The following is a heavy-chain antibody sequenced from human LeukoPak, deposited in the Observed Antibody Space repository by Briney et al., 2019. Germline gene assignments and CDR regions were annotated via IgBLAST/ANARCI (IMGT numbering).Heavy chain of an antibody. V-gene: IGHV3-7*01. D-gene: IGHD1-26*01. Sequence: GGSLRLSCAASRIPFSTIWMNWVRQAPGKGLEWVANIKQDGSGKYYVDSVKGRFTISRDNAKNSLYLQMNSLTAEDTAVYYCARDPDQIVGATFDYWGQGTLVTVSS. CDR3: ARDPDQIVGATFDY. CDR2: IKQDGSGK. J-gene: IGHJ4*02. CDR1: RIPFSTIW.